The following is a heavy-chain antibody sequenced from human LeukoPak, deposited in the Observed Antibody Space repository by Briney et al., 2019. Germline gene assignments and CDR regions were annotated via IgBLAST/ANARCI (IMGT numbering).Heavy chain of an antibody. V-gene: IGHV1-69*06. Sequence: SVKVSCKASGGSLRRYVFAWVRQAPGQGLEWMGGIMPVLDTGSYAQGFQGRVTITADRSTSTAYMELRSLRPEDTALYYCAARDNGNDLLSYHGMDVWGNGTTVTASS. CDR1: GGSLRRYV. CDR2: IMPVLDTG. J-gene: IGHJ6*04. CDR3: AARDNGNDLLSYHGMDV. D-gene: IGHD1-1*01.